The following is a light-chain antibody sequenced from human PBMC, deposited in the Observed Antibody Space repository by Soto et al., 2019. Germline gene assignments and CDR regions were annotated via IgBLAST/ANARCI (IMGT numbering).Light chain of an antibody. Sequence: QSVLTQPPSVSGAPGQRVTISCTGTRSNIGTGYDVHWYQQLPGTAPKLLIYGNTNRPSGVPDRCSGSKSGTSASLAITGITAEDEADYYCHSDDSSLSGAVFCGGTKLTVL. CDR1: RSNIGTGYD. CDR2: GNT. CDR3: HSDDSSLSGAV. V-gene: IGLV1-40*01. J-gene: IGLJ3*02.